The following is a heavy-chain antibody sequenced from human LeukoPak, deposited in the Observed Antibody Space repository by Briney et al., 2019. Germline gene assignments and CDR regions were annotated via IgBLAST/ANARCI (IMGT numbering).Heavy chain of an antibody. D-gene: IGHD1-7*01. CDR2: TYYRSKWYN. Sequence: SQTLSLTCAISGDSVSTNSAAWNWIRQSPSRGLEWLGRTYYRSKWYNDYVVSMKSRITINPDTSQNQFSLQLSSVTPEDTAVYYCARNVEYNWNYGLLAFDIWGQGTMVTVSS. V-gene: IGHV6-1*01. CDR1: GDSVSTNSAA. CDR3: ARNVEYNWNYGLLAFDI. J-gene: IGHJ3*02.